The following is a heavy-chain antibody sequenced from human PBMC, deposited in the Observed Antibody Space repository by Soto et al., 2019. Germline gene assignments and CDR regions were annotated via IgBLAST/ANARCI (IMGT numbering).Heavy chain of an antibody. D-gene: IGHD1-20*01. CDR3: ARAQRYNWNNFDY. CDR2: IYYSGST. J-gene: IGHJ4*02. Sequence: ASETLSLTCTVSGGSISSGDYYWSWIRQPPGRGLEWIGYIYYSGSTYYNPSLKSRVTISVDTSKNQFSLKLSSVTAADTAVYYCARAQRYNWNNFDYWGQGTLVTVSS. V-gene: IGHV4-30-4*01. CDR1: GGSISSGDYY.